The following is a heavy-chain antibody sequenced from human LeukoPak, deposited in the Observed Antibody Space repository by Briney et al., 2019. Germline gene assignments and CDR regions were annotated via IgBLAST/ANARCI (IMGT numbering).Heavy chain of an antibody. J-gene: IGHJ3*02. CDR2: ISGSGHRT. CDR3: ARGGRRGLDAFDI. D-gene: IGHD3-10*01. CDR1: GFTFSSYG. V-gene: IGHV3-23*01. Sequence: GGSLRLSCAASGFTFSSYGVSWVRQAPGKGLEWVSGISGSGHRTYYADSVKGRFTISRDNSKNTLYLQMNSLRAEDTAVYYCARGGRRGLDAFDIWGQGTMVTVSS.